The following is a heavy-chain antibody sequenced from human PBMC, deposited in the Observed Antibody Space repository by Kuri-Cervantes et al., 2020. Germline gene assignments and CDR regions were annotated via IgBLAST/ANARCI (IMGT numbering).Heavy chain of an antibody. D-gene: IGHD5-24*01. CDR1: GYTFTGYY. J-gene: IGHJ4*02. CDR2: ISAYNGNT. V-gene: IGHV1-18*04. CDR3: AGDGYNLEGVDY. Sequence: ASVKVSCKASGYTFTGYYMRWVRQAPGQGLEWMGWISAYNGNTNYAQKLQGRVTMTTDTSTSTAYMELRSLRSGDTAVYYCAGDGYNLEGVDYWGQGTLVTVSS.